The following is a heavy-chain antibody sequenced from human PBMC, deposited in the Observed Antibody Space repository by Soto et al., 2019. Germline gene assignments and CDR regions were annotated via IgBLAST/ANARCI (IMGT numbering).Heavy chain of an antibody. Sequence: QVQLVQSGAEVKKPGASVKVSCKASGYTFTSYYMHWVRQAPGQGLEWMGIINPSGGSTSYAQKFQGRVTMTRDTSTSTVYMELSSLRSEDTAVYYCARDSGNMGDSEYYYYYCMDVWGQGTTVTVSS. D-gene: IGHD2-21*02. CDR3: ARDSGNMGDSEYYYYYCMDV. J-gene: IGHJ6*02. CDR2: INPSGGST. CDR1: GYTFTSYY. V-gene: IGHV1-46*01.